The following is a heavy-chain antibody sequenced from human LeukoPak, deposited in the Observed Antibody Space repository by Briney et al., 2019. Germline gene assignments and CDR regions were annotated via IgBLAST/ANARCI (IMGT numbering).Heavy chain of an antibody. CDR1: GGSFSGYY. Sequence: SETLSLTCAVYGGSFSGYYWNWIRQVPGKGLEWIGEINHSASARYSPSLKSRVTTSVDTSKNQFSLKLTSVTAADTAIYYCAREIIWGTYRRLYYFDSWGQGTLVTVSS. J-gene: IGHJ4*02. CDR2: INHSASA. CDR3: AREIIWGTYRRLYYFDS. V-gene: IGHV4-34*01. D-gene: IGHD3-16*02.